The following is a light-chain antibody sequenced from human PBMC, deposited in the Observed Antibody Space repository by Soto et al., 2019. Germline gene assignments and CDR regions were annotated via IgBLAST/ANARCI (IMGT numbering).Light chain of an antibody. J-gene: IGLJ2*01. CDR3: SSFAGGGNPVL. Sequence: QSALTQPPSASGSLGQSVTISCTGTSSDVGGYNYVSWHQQHPGKAPKVMIYEVTKRPPGVPDRFSGSKSGNPASLTVSGLKAEDEADYYCSSFAGGGNPVLLGGGTKVTVL. CDR2: EVT. V-gene: IGLV2-8*01. CDR1: SSDVGGYNY.